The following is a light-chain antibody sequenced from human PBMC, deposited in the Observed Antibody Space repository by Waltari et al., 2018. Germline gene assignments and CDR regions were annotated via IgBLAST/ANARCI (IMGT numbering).Light chain of an antibody. CDR3: QQYRNWPPWT. CDR2: GAS. J-gene: IGKJ1*01. Sequence: EIVMTQSPATLSVSPGERATLSCRASQSVSSNLAWYQQQPGQAPRLLIYGASTRATGIPARFIGSRSGTEFTLTISSLQSEDFAVYYCQQYRNWPPWTFGQGTKVEIK. V-gene: IGKV3D-15*01. CDR1: QSVSSN.